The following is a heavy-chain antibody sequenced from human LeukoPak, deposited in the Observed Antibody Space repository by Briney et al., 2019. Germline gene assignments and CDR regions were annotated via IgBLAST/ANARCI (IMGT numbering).Heavy chain of an antibody. Sequence: ASVKVSCKASGYTFTTYYMHWVRQAPGQGLEWMGLINPSGGSTTYAQKFQGRVTMTRDTSTSTVYMELSSLRSEDTAMFYCARDDGGSYLRYFGYWGQGTLDTVSS. CDR3: ARDDGGSYLRYFGY. CDR1: GYTFTTYY. D-gene: IGHD1-26*01. CDR2: INPSGGST. J-gene: IGHJ4*02. V-gene: IGHV1-46*01.